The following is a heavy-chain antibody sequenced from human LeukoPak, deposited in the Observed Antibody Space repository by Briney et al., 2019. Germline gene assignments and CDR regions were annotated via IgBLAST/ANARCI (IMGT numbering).Heavy chain of an antibody. V-gene: IGHV3-30*02. Sequence: GGSLRLSCAASGFTFSDYGMHWVRQAPGKGLEWVAFIRHGGSNTYYADSVKGRFTISSDNSKNTMYLRMNSLKAEDTAVYYCAREIDSRDYWGQGTLVTVSS. CDR3: AREIDSRDY. CDR1: GFTFSDYG. J-gene: IGHJ4*02. D-gene: IGHD3-22*01. CDR2: IRHGGSNT.